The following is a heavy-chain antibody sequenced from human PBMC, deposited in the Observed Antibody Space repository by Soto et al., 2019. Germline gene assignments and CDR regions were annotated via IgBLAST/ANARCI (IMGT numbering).Heavy chain of an antibody. CDR3: ARVGYYYDSSGYYLSFHY. D-gene: IGHD3-22*01. V-gene: IGHV1-8*01. Sequence: ASVKVSCKASGYTFTSYDINWVRQATGQGLEWMGWMNPNSGNTGYAQKFQGRVTMTRNTSISTAYMELSSLRSEDTAVYYCARVGYYYDSSGYYLSFHYWGQGTLVTVSS. CDR1: GYTFTSYD. CDR2: MNPNSGNT. J-gene: IGHJ4*02.